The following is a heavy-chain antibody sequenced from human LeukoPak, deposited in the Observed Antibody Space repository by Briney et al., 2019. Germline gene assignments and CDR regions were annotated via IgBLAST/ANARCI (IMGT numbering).Heavy chain of an antibody. CDR1: GYTFTTYG. CDR2: ISGSNGNT. CDR3: ARDRDRMVQGVTALFDY. J-gene: IGHJ4*02. V-gene: IGHV1-18*04. D-gene: IGHD3-10*01. Sequence: ASVKVSCKTSGYTFTTYGISWVRQAPGKGLEWMGWISGSNGNTKYAQKVQGRVTMTTDTSTTTAYMEVRSLRSDDTAVYYCARDRDRMVQGVTALFDYWDQGTLVTVSS.